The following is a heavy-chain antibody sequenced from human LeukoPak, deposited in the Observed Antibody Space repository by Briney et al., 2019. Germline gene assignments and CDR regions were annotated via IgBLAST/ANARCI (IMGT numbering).Heavy chain of an antibody. CDR2: INPSSGSS. CDR3: AIEVEISTITPLN. J-gene: IGHJ4*02. D-gene: IGHD5-24*01. Sequence: APVKVSCKASGYTFTTYYMHWVRQAPGQGLEWMGIINPSSGSSSYGHKFQGRVTLTRDTSTSTVYMELSSLRSEDTAVYYCAIEVEISTITPLNWGQGTLVTVPS. CDR1: GYTFTTYY. V-gene: IGHV1-46*01.